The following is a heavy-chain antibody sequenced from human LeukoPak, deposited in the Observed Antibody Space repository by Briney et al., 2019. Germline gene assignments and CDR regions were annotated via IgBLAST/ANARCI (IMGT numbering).Heavy chain of an antibody. J-gene: IGHJ4*02. D-gene: IGHD6-13*01. CDR2: ISGSGRDT. Sequence: GGSLRLSCAASGFTFSSYAMSWVRLAPGKGLEWVSGISGSGRDTYYADSVKGRFTISRDNSENTLYLQMNSLRAEDTAVYYCAKTAQYSSRWIDCWGQGTLVTVSS. CDR3: AKTAQYSSRWIDC. V-gene: IGHV3-23*01. CDR1: GFTFSSYA.